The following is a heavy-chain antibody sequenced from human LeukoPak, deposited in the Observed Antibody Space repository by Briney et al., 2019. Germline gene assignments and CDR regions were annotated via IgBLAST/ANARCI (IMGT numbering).Heavy chain of an antibody. V-gene: IGHV1-69*05. CDR3: ARDRYCSSTSCLTWGSLRMDV. CDR1: GGTFSSYA. CDR2: IIPIFGTA. D-gene: IGHD2-2*01. Sequence: SVKVSCKASGGTFSSYAISWVRQAPGQGLEWMGGIIPIFGTANYAQKFQGRVTITTDESTSTAYMELSSLRSEDTAVYYCARDRYCSSTSCLTWGSLRMDVWGKGTTVTVSS. J-gene: IGHJ6*03.